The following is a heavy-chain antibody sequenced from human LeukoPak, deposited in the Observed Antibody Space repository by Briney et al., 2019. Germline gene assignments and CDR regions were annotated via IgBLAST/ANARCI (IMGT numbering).Heavy chain of an antibody. CDR1: GFTFSSYS. D-gene: IGHD3-22*01. CDR3: AKNYYDSSGYRYWYYFDY. Sequence: GGSLRLSCAASGFTFSSYSMNWVRQAPGKGLEWVSYISSSSSTIYYADSVKGRFTISRDNAKNSLYLQMNSLRDEDTAVYYCAKNYYDSSGYRYWYYFDYWGQGTLVTVSS. V-gene: IGHV3-48*02. J-gene: IGHJ4*02. CDR2: ISSSSSTI.